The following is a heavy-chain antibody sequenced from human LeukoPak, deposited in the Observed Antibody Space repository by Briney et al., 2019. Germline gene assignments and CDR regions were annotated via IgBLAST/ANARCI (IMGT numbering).Heavy chain of an antibody. V-gene: IGHV1-18*01. CDR2: ISAYNGNT. CDR3: ARDMYYYSRTGFDP. CDR1: GYTFNSYG. D-gene: IGHD3-10*01. Sequence: GASVKVSCKTSGYTFNSYGISWVRQAPGQGLEWMGWISAYNGNTNYAQKLQGRVTMTTDTSTSTAYMELRSLRSDGTAVYYCARDMYYYSRTGFDPWGQGTLVTVSS. J-gene: IGHJ5*02.